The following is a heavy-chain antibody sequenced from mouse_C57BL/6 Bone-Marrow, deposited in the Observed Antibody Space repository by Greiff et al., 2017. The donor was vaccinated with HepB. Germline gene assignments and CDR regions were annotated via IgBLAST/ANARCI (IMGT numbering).Heavy chain of an antibody. V-gene: IGHV1-26*01. D-gene: IGHD3-2*02. CDR3: AREGQLRLRTSAWFAY. CDR2: INPNNGGT. J-gene: IGHJ3*01. CDR1: GYTFTDYY. Sequence: VQLKQSGPELVKPGASVNISCKASGYTFTDYYMNWVKQRHGKSLEWIGDINPNNGGTSYNQKFKGKATLTVDKSSSTAYMELRSLTSEDSAVYYCAREGQLRLRTSAWFAYWGQGTLVTVSA.